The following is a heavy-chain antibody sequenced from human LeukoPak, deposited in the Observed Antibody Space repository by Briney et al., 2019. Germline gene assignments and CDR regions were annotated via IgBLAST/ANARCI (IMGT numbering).Heavy chain of an antibody. CDR1: GFTFDDYG. Sequence: SGGSLRLSCAASGFTFDDYGMSWVRQAPGKGLEWVSGINWNGGSTGYADSVKGRFTISRDNAKDSLYLQMNSLRAEDTALYHCARSGPFRYFDWLFSGAFDIWGQGTMVTVSS. CDR2: INWNGGST. V-gene: IGHV3-20*01. D-gene: IGHD3-9*01. J-gene: IGHJ3*02. CDR3: ARSGPFRYFDWLFSGAFDI.